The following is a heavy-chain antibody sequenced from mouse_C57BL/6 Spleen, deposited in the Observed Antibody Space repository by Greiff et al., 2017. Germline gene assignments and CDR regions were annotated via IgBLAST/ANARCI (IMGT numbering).Heavy chain of an antibody. CDR1: GYTFTSYW. Sequence: VQLKEPGAELVMPGASVKLSCKASGYTFTSYWMHWVKQRPGQGLEWIGEIDPSDSYTNYNQKFKGKSTLTVDKSSSTAYMQLSSLTSEDSAVYYCARGRDVYYFDYWGQGTTLTVSS. CDR2: IDPSDSYT. V-gene: IGHV1-69*01. CDR3: ARGRDVYYFDY. J-gene: IGHJ2*01.